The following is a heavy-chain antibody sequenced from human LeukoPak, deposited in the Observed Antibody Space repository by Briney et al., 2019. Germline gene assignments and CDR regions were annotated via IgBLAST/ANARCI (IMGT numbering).Heavy chain of an antibody. V-gene: IGHV4-59*08. CDR1: GGSMRNYY. Sequence: SETLSLTCTVSGGSMRNYYWCWIRQPPGKGLEWIGYIYSSGSTNYNPSLESRVTISVDTSKNQFSLKLNSVTAADTAVYYCARMGNLATVTTDYWGQGTLVTVSS. CDR3: ARMGNLATVTTDY. CDR2: IYSSGST. J-gene: IGHJ4*02. D-gene: IGHD4-17*01.